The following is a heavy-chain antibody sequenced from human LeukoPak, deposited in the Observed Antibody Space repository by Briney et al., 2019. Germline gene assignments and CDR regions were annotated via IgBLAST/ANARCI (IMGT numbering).Heavy chain of an antibody. V-gene: IGHV3-23*01. J-gene: IGHJ6*02. CDR1: GFTFTSYA. Sequence: GGSLRLSCASSGFTFTSYAVSWVRQAPGKGLEWVSTISYSGGTTYHTDSVKGRFTISRDISKNTVYLQMNSLKAEDTAVYYCAPATIAAATGHHFYYGMGVWGQGTTVTVSS. D-gene: IGHD6-25*01. CDR3: APATIAAATGHHFYYGMGV. CDR2: ISYSGGTT.